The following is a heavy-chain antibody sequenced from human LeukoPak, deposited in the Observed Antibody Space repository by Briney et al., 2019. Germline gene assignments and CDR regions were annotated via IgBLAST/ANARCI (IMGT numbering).Heavy chain of an antibody. J-gene: IGHJ5*02. CDR3: ARQGLGS. V-gene: IGHV4-39*01. Sequence: PSETLCLTCTVSGGSISSSSYYWGWIRQPPGKGLEWIGSIYYSGSTYYNPSLKSRVTISVDTSKNQFSLKLSSVTAADTAVYYCARQGLGSWGQGTLVTVSS. CDR2: IYYSGST. CDR1: GGSISSSSYY. D-gene: IGHD5-12*01.